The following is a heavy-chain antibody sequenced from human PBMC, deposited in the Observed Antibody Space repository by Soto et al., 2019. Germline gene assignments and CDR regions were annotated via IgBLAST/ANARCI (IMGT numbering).Heavy chain of an antibody. Sequence: EVQLVESGGGLVQPGRSLRLSCTASGFTFGDYAMSWVRQAPGKGLEWVGFIRSKAYGGTTEYAASVKGRFTISRDDSKSIAYLQMNSLKTEDTAVYYCAKDGGIAGAVEYFQHWGQGTLVTVSS. CDR1: GFTFGDYA. CDR2: IRSKAYGGTT. J-gene: IGHJ1*01. D-gene: IGHD6-13*01. V-gene: IGHV3-49*04. CDR3: AKDGGIAGAVEYFQH.